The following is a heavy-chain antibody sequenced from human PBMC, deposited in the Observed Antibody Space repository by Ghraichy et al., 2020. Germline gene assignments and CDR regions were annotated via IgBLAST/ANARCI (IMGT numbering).Heavy chain of an antibody. J-gene: IGHJ6*02. CDR2: IIPILGIA. CDR3: ARDLGGYSGYDYRVGAEYYYYGMDV. D-gene: IGHD5-12*01. Sequence: SVKVSCKASGGTFSSYTISWVRQAPGQGLEWMGRIIPILGIANYAQKFQGRVTITADKSTSTAYMELSSLRSEDTAVYYCARDLGGYSGYDYRVGAEYYYYGMDVWGQGTTVTVSS. CDR1: GGTFSSYT. V-gene: IGHV1-69*04.